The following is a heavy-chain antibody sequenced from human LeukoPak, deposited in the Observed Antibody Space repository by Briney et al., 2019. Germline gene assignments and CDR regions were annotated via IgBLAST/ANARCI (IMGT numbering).Heavy chain of an antibody. D-gene: IGHD5-24*01. CDR1: GFTFSSYW. Sequence: GGSLRLSCAASGFTFSSYWIHWVRQAPGKGLVWVSRINSDGGSTSYADSVKGRFTISGDNAKNTLYLQMNSLRAEDTAVYYCARRIQGMAPYYFDYWGQGTLVTVSS. V-gene: IGHV3-74*01. CDR3: ARRIQGMAPYYFDY. J-gene: IGHJ4*02. CDR2: INSDGGST.